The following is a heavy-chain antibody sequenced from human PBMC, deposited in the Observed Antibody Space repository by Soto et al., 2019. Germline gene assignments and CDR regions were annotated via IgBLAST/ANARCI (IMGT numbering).Heavy chain of an antibody. J-gene: IGHJ3*02. CDR1: GYTFTSYG. Sequence: QVPLVQSGAEVKKPGASVKVSCKASGYTFTSYGISWVRQAPGQGLEWMGWISAYNGNTNYAQKLQGRVTMTTDTSTRTAYMELRSLRSDDTAVYYCARDSVSYYDFWSGYYGVAFDIWGQGTMVTVSS. V-gene: IGHV1-18*01. CDR2: ISAYNGNT. D-gene: IGHD3-3*01. CDR3: ARDSVSYYDFWSGYYGVAFDI.